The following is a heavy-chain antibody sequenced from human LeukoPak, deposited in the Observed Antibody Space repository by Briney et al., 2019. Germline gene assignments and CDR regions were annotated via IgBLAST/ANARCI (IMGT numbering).Heavy chain of an antibody. CDR2: ICYSGST. CDR3: AREDPSIVGATENAFDI. CDR1: GGSISSYY. J-gene: IGHJ3*02. Sequence: SETLSLTCTVSGGSISSYYWSWIRQPPGKGLEWIGYICYSGSTNYNASLKRRVTISVDTSKNQFSLKLSSVSAADTAVYYCAREDPSIVGATENAFDIWGQGTMVTVSS. D-gene: IGHD1-26*01. V-gene: IGHV4-59*01.